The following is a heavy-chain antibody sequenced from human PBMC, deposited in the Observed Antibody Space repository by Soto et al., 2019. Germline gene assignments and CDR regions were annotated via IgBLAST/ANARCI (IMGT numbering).Heavy chain of an antibody. CDR3: ARAYGSGSYGYLYYYYYGMDV. CDR1: GYTFTSYG. D-gene: IGHD3-10*01. J-gene: IGHJ6*02. V-gene: IGHV1-18*04. Sequence: QVQLMQSGAEVKKPGASVKVSCKASGYTFTSYGISWVRQAPGQGLEWMGWISAYNGNTNYAQKLQGRVTMTTDTSTSTAYMELRSLRSDDTAVYYCARAYGSGSYGYLYYYYYGMDVWGQGTTVTVSS. CDR2: ISAYNGNT.